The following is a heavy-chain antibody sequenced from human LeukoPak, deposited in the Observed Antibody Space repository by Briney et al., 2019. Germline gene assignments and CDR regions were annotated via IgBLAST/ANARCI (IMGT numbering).Heavy chain of an antibody. CDR1: GYTFTSYY. CDR2: MNPNSGNT. V-gene: IGHV1-8*01. J-gene: IGHJ5*02. Sequence: ASVKVSCKASGYTFTSYYMHWVRQAPGQGLEWMGWMNPNSGNTGYAQKFQGRVTMTRNTSISTAYMELRSLRSDDTAVYYCARVGVLVVFNWFDPWGQGTLVTVSS. CDR3: ARVGVLVVFNWFDP. D-gene: IGHD2-15*01.